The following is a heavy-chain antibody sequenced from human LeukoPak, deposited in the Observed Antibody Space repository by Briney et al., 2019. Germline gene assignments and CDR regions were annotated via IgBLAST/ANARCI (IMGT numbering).Heavy chain of an antibody. J-gene: IGHJ4*02. CDR2: IRSKANSYAT. CDR3: TRVRDYYGSGSRIFDY. Sequence: GGSLRLSCAASGFTFSGSAMHWVRQASGKGLEWVGRIRSKANSYATAYAASVKGRFTISTDDSKNTAYLQMNSLKTEDMAVYYCTRVRDYYGSGSRIFDYWGQGTLVTVSS. D-gene: IGHD3-10*01. V-gene: IGHV3-73*01. CDR1: GFTFSGSA.